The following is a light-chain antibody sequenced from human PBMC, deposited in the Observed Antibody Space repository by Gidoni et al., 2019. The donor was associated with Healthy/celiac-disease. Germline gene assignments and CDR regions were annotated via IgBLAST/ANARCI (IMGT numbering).Light chain of an antibody. CDR2: DAS. CDR1: QDISNY. CDR3: QQYDNLPSLN. J-gene: IGKJ4*01. Sequence: DIQMTQSPSSLSASVGDRVTITCQARQDISNYLNWYQQKPGKDPKLLIYDASNLETGVPSRFSGSGSGTDFTFTISSLQPEDIVTYYCQQYDNLPSLNFGGGTKVEIK. V-gene: IGKV1-33*01.